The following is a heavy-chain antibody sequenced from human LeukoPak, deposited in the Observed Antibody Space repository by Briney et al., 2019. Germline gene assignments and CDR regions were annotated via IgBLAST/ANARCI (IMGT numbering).Heavy chain of an antibody. CDR2: MNPNSGNT. V-gene: IGHV1-8*01. CDR1: GYTFTSYD. D-gene: IGHD2-15*01. J-gene: IGHJ6*03. Sequence: ASVKVSCKASGYTFTSYDINWVRQATGHGLEWMGWMNPNSGNTGYAQKFQGRVTMTRNTSISTAYMELSSLRSEDTAVYYCARAWGYCSGGSCYSWYYYYYMDVWGKGTTVTVSS. CDR3: ARAWGYCSGGSCYSWYYYYYMDV.